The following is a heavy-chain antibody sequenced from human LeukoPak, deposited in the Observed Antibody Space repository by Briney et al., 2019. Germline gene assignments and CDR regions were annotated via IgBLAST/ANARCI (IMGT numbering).Heavy chain of an antibody. J-gene: IGHJ4*02. D-gene: IGHD6-19*01. CDR1: GGTFSSYA. CDR2: IIPIFGTA. Sequence: GASVKVSCKASGGTFSSYAISWVRQAPGQGLEWMGGIIPIFGTANYAQKFQGRVTITADESTSTAYMELSSLRSEDTAVYYRARGYSRGWYDSDYWGQGTLVTVSS. CDR3: ARGYSRGWYDSDY. V-gene: IGHV1-69*13.